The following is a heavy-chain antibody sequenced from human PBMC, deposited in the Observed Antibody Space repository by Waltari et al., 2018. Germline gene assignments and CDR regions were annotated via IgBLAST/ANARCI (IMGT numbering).Heavy chain of an antibody. CDR1: GFPFGTYW. V-gene: IGHV3-7*01. Sequence: EVQLVESGGDLVQPGGSLRLSCAASGFPFGTYWMTWVRQAPGKGLEWLANIKEDGSEKNYVDSVKGRFTISRDNAKNSLYLQMNSLRAEDTAVYYCARDPHYSNFDYWGQGTLVTVTS. J-gene: IGHJ4*02. CDR2: IKEDGSEK. D-gene: IGHD4-4*01. CDR3: ARDPHYSNFDY.